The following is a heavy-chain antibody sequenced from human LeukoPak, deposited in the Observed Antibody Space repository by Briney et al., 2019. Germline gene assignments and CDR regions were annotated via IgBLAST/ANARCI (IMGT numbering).Heavy chain of an antibody. V-gene: IGHV3-21*05. CDR3: ARDYCSSTSCPSNYFDY. CDR2: ISSSSSYI. J-gene: IGHJ4*02. Sequence: GGSLRLSCAASGFTFSSYEMNWVRQAPGKGLEWVSYISSSSSYIYYADSVKGRFTISRDNAKNSLYLQMNSLRAEDTAVYYCARDYCSSTSCPSNYFDYWGQGTLVTVSS. D-gene: IGHD2-2*01. CDR1: GFTFSSYE.